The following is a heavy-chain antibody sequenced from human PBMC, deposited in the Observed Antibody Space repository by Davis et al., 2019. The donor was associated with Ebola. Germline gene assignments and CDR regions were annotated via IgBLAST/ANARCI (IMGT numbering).Heavy chain of an antibody. CDR1: GFTFSNYA. CDR2: ITNGGTNT. J-gene: IGHJ4*02. Sequence: PGGSLRLSCAASGFTFSNYAMSWVRQPPGEALEWVSAITNGGTNTYYADSVKGRFTISRDVSKNTLFLQVDSLRAEDTAVYYCVRGGVVGAKTGYYFDYWGQGALVTVSS. V-gene: IGHV3-23*01. CDR3: VRGGVVGAKTGYYFDY. D-gene: IGHD1-26*01.